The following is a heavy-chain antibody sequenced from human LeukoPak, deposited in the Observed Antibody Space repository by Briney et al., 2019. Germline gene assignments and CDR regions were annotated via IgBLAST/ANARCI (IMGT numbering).Heavy chain of an antibody. Sequence: GGSLRLSCAASGFTFSSYAMSWVRQAPVKGLEWVSSISGSGGSTYDADSVKGRFPISRDHSKTTLYRQTNSLTAEATAVYYCAKAPSSGWYIAPKYYFDYWGQGTLVNVSS. D-gene: IGHD6-19*01. CDR3: AKAPSSGWYIAPKYYFDY. J-gene: IGHJ4*02. CDR2: ISGSGGST. V-gene: IGHV3-23*01. CDR1: GFTFSSYA.